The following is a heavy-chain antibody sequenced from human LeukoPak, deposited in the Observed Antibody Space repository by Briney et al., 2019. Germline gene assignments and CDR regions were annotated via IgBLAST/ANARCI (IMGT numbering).Heavy chain of an antibody. D-gene: IGHD3-22*01. CDR2: IYHNGNT. CDR1: GSSINSVYS. Sequence: SETLSLTCTVFGSSINSVYSWGWIRQPPGKGLVWIRSIYHNGNTYYNSSLKSRVTISVHTSENQFSLKLSSVTAADTAVYYCASYKTYYDSSGNPFDYWGQGTLVTVSS. CDR3: ASYKTYYDSSGNPFDY. V-gene: IGHV4-38-2*02. J-gene: IGHJ4*02.